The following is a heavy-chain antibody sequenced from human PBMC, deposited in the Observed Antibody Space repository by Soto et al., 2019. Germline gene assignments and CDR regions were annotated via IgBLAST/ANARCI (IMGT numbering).Heavy chain of an antibody. Sequence: QVQLQQWGAGLLKPSETLSLTCAVYGGSFSGYYWTWIRQSPEKGLEWIGEVNHSGTTYYNPSLKSRVTISVPTPKNHFSLKMSSVTAADTAVYYCARGIGYCSSINCYSSRRLRFDSWGQGTLVTVSS. V-gene: IGHV4-34*01. CDR2: VNHSGTT. CDR3: ARGIGYCSSINCYSSRRLRFDS. D-gene: IGHD2-2*01. J-gene: IGHJ4*02. CDR1: GGSFSGYY.